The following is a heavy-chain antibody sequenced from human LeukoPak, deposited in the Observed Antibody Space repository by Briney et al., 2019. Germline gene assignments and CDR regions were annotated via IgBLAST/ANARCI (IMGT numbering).Heavy chain of an antibody. CDR2: VCYNGTT. Sequence: SETLSLTCSVSGDSISSYFWAWIRQPPGMGLEWIGYVCYNGTTNYNPSLRNRVAISIDTSKNQFSLKLNSATAADTAVYYCATSGGFNSPRHYWGQGTLVTVSS. CDR1: GDSISSYF. D-gene: IGHD3-16*01. J-gene: IGHJ4*02. V-gene: IGHV4-59*01. CDR3: ATSGGFNSPRHY.